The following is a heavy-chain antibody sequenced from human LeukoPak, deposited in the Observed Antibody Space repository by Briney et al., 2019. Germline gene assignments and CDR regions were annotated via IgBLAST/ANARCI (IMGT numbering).Heavy chain of an antibody. CDR2: ISRDGGRT. J-gene: IGHJ4*02. V-gene: IGHV3-20*04. CDR1: GFAFDDYG. D-gene: IGHD3-3*01. Sequence: GGSLRLSCAASGFTSGFAFDDYGMNWVRQIPGKGLEWVSGISRDGGRTGYADSVQGRFTISRDNSRNSLHLQMNSLRVEDTAFYYCVKDSNYDFWSGYYKGFDNWGQGTLVTVSS. CDR3: VKDSNYDFWSGYYKGFDN.